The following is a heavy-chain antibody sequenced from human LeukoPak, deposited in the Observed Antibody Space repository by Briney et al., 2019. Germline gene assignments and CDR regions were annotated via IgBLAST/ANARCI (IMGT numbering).Heavy chain of an antibody. CDR3: ARQGVIISYFDY. D-gene: IGHD3-10*01. Sequence: PSETLSLTCTVSGGSISSSTYLWGWIPQPPGEGLEWIGSIFYSGSTYYSPSLKSRVTVSVDTSNNQFSLRLSPVTAADTAVYFCARQGVIISYFDYWGQGALVTVSS. CDR2: IFYSGST. J-gene: IGHJ4*02. CDR1: GGSISSSTYL. V-gene: IGHV4-39*01.